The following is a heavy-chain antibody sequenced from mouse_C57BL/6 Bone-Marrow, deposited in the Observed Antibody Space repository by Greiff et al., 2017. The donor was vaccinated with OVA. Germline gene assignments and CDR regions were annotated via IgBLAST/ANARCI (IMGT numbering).Heavy chain of an antibody. CDR1: GYAFSSYW. V-gene: IGHV1-80*01. D-gene: IGHD1-1*01. CDR3: ARWPTYYYGSSYDFDY. Sequence: VQLQQSGAELVKPGASVKISCKASGYAFSSYWMNWVPQRPGKGLEWIGQLYPGDGDTNYNGKFKGQATLPADQSSTTAYMQLSSLTSEDSAVYFCARWPTYYYGSSYDFDYWGQGTTLTVSS. CDR2: LYPGDGDT. J-gene: IGHJ2*01.